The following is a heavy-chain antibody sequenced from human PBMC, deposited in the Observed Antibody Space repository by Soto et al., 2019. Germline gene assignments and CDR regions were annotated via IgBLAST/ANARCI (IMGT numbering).Heavy chain of an antibody. CDR2: IDPRSGAT. Sequence: QVQLVQSGTEVKKPGASVTVSCKASGYTVTDYYIHWVRQAPGQGLEWMGWIDPRSGATIYAQKFQDRVTMTRDTSISTAYMDLSRLRSDDTAVYYCARDDYGIYPHWGQGTLVTVSS. V-gene: IGHV1-2*02. J-gene: IGHJ4*02. D-gene: IGHD1-26*01. CDR3: ARDDYGIYPH. CDR1: GYTVTDYY.